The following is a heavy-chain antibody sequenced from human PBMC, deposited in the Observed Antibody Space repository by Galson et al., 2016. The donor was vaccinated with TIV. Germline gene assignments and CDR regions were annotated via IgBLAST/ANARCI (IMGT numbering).Heavy chain of an antibody. V-gene: IGHV3-23*01. Sequence: SLRLSCAASGFTFSDYAMNWVRQAPGKGLEWVSVIVGGGYSTHYADSVEGRFTISRDNSNNMVYQQMNSLRAEDTAIYYCATLPYSSPADWFGPWGQGTLVTVSS. D-gene: IGHD3-22*01. CDR1: GFTFSDYA. J-gene: IGHJ5*02. CDR2: IVGGGYST. CDR3: ATLPYSSPADWFGP.